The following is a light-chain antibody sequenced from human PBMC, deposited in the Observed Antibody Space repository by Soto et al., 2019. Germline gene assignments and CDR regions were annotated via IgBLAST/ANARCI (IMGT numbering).Light chain of an antibody. CDR3: SSYTSSSTLV. Sequence: QSVLTQPASVSGSPGQSITISCTGTSSDVGGHNYVSWYQQHPGNTPKLMIYEVSNRTSGVSNRFSGSKSSTTASLTISGLHSEDEADYYCSSYTSSSTLVFGGGTKLTVL. J-gene: IGLJ3*02. CDR1: SSDVGGHNY. CDR2: EVS. V-gene: IGLV2-14*01.